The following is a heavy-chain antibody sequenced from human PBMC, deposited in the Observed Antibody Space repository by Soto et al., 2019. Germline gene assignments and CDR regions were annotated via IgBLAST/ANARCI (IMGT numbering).Heavy chain of an antibody. CDR3: ARDQYSYGFTFDY. D-gene: IGHD5-18*01. J-gene: IGHJ4*02. CDR2: IYYSGST. CDR1: GGSVSSGSYY. V-gene: IGHV4-61*01. Sequence: QVQLQESGPGLVKPSETLSLTCTVSGGSVSSGSYYWSWIRQPPGKGLEWIGDIYYSGSTNYNPSLKSRVTISVDTSKNQFSLKLSSVTAADTAVYYCARDQYSYGFTFDYWGQGTLVTVSS.